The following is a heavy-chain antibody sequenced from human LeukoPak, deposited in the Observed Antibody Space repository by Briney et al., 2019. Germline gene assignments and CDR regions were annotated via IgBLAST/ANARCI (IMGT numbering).Heavy chain of an antibody. J-gene: IGHJ1*01. V-gene: IGHV2-5*02. Sequence: SGPALVKPTQTLTLTCTFSGFSLRTNGLSVAWIRQPPGKALEWLAIIYWDNDKRYSPSLKNRLTITKDTSKNQVVLTMTTMDPVDTATFYCVHRQYYFDGGRYTEYFQYWGQGSVVTVSS. CDR3: VHRQYYFDGGRYTEYFQY. CDR1: GFSLRTNGLS. CDR2: IYWDNDK. D-gene: IGHD3-22*01.